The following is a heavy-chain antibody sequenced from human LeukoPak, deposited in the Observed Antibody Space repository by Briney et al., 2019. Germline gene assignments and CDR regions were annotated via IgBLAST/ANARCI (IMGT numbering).Heavy chain of an antibody. Sequence: GGSLRLSCAASGFIFSSYAMHWVRQAPGKGLEWVAVISYDGSNKYYADSVKGRFTISRDNSKNTLYLQMNSLRAEDTAVYYCARSGITMIVPLDYWGQGTLVTVSS. V-gene: IGHV3-30-3*01. CDR2: ISYDGSNK. D-gene: IGHD3-22*01. J-gene: IGHJ4*02. CDR3: ARSGITMIVPLDY. CDR1: GFIFSSYA.